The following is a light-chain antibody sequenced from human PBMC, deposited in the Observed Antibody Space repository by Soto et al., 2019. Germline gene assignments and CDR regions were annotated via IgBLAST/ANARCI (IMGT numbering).Light chain of an antibody. J-gene: IGKJ4*01. CDR3: QQYHDLPLT. V-gene: IGKV3-15*01. CDR2: GAS. CDR1: QSVSSH. Sequence: EIVMTQSPGTLSVSPGERATLSCRTGQSVSSHLAWYQQNPGQAPRLIIYGASTRATGIPARFSSSGSSTEFTLTISSLPSEDFAVYYCQQYHDLPLTFVGGTKVESK.